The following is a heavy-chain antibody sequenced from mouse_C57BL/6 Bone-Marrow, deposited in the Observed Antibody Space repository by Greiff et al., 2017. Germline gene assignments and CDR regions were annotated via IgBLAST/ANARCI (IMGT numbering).Heavy chain of an antibody. Sequence: QVQLQQPGAELVKPGASVKLSCKASGYTFTSYWMHWVKQRPGQGLEWIGMIHPNSGSTHYHEQFKSKATLTVDQSSSTAYMQRSSLTFEDSAVYDCARDPPGDGTGLDYWGQGTTLTVSS. CDR1: GYTFTSYW. CDR3: ARDPPGDGTGLDY. V-gene: IGHV1-64*01. CDR2: IHPNSGST. J-gene: IGHJ2*01. D-gene: IGHD3-2*02.